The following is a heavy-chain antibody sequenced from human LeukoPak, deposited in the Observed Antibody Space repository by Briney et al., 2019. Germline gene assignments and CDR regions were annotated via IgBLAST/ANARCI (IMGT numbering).Heavy chain of an antibody. CDR3: ARTPGGYSSGWGPFDY. CDR2: IYSGGST. V-gene: IGHV3-66*01. J-gene: IGHJ4*02. Sequence: GGSLRLSCAASGFTVSSNYMSWVRQAPGKGLEWVTVIYSGGSTYYADSVKGRFTIFRDNSKNALYLKMNSLRAEDTAVYYCARTPGGYSSGWGPFDYWGQGTLVTVSS. CDR1: GFTVSSNY. D-gene: IGHD6-19*01.